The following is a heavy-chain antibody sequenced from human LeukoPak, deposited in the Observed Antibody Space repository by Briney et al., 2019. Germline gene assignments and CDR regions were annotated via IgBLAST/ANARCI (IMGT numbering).Heavy chain of an antibody. J-gene: IGHJ6*03. D-gene: IGHD3-10*01. CDR1: GFTFSSYW. CDR3: ATTPRGDYYYYYMDV. Sequence: GGSLRLSCAASGFTFSSYWMSWVRQAPGKGLEWVANIKQDGSEKYYVDSVKGRFTISRDNAKNSLYLQMNSLRAEDTAVYYCATTPRGDYYYYYMDVWGKGTTVTVSS. CDR2: IKQDGSEK. V-gene: IGHV3-7*01.